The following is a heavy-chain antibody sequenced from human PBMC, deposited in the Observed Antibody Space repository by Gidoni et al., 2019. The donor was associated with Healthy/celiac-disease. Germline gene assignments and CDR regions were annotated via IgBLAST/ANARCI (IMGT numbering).Heavy chain of an antibody. CDR1: GFTFSSYW. J-gene: IGHJ4*02. Sequence: EVQLVESGGGLVQPGGSLRLSCAASGFTFSSYWMSWVRQAPGKGLEWVANIKQDGSEKYYVDAVKGRFTSSRDNAKNSLYLQMNSLRAEDTAVYYCARDLRYFDWLLENFDYWGQGTLVTVSS. D-gene: IGHD3-9*01. V-gene: IGHV3-7*03. CDR2: IKQDGSEK. CDR3: ARDLRYFDWLLENFDY.